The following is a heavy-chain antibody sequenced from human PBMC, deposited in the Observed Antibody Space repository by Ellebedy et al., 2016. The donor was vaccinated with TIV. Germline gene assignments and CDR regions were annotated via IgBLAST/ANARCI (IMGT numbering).Heavy chain of an antibody. CDR1: GFTFSSYA. CDR2: ISGSGGST. Sequence: GESLKISCAASGFTFSSYAMSWVRQAPGKGLEWVSAISGSGGSTYYADSVKGRFTISRDNSKNTLYLQMNSLSAEDTAVYYYAKDRRDSVVVVAAKGVNWFDPWGQGTLVTVSS. D-gene: IGHD2-15*01. CDR3: AKDRRDSVVVVAAKGVNWFDP. V-gene: IGHV3-23*01. J-gene: IGHJ5*02.